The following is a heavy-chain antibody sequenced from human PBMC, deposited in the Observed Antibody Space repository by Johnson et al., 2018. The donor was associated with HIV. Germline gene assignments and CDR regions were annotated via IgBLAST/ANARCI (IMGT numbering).Heavy chain of an antibody. CDR1: GFTFSNFA. CDR2: INQDGSGK. D-gene: IGHD5-24*01. V-gene: IGHV3-7*03. Sequence: VQLVESGGGVVQPGRSLRLSCTASGFTFSNFAMGWVRQAPGKGLEWVANINQDGSGKEDSVKGRFTISRDNAKNSLYLQMNSLRAEDTAVYYCAREKKMGGTFDIWGQGTKVTVSS. CDR3: AREKKMGGTFDI. J-gene: IGHJ3*02.